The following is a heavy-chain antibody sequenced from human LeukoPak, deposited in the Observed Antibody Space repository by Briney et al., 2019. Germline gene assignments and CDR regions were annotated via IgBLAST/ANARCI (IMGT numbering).Heavy chain of an antibody. CDR3: ARVKGGSWPDS. D-gene: IGHD6-13*01. CDR2: ISAYNGNT. V-gene: IGHV1-18*01. J-gene: IGHJ4*02. Sequence: GASVKVSCKASGYTFTSYGISWVRQAPGQGLEWMGWISAYNGNTNYAQKLQGRVTMTRNASMSTAYMELSSLKSEDTAVYYCARVKGGSWPDSWGQGTLVTVSS. CDR1: GYTFTSYG.